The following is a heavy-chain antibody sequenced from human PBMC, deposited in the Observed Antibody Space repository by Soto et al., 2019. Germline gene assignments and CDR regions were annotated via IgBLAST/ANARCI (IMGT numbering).Heavy chain of an antibody. CDR3: AGQLYGDYEGWLDY. CDR2: IYYSGST. V-gene: IGHV4-59*01. Sequence: SETLSLTCTVSGGSISSYYWSWIRQPPGKGLEWIGYIYYSGSTNYNPSLKSRVTISVDTSKNQFSLKLSSVTAADTAVYYCAGQLYGDYEGWLDYWGQGTLVTVPS. J-gene: IGHJ4*02. D-gene: IGHD4-17*01. CDR1: GGSISSYY.